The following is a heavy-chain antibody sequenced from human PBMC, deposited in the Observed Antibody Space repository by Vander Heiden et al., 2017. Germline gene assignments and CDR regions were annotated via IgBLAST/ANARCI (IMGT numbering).Heavy chain of an antibody. Sequence: QVQLVQSGAEVKKPGASVKVSCKASGYTFTSYGISWVRQAPGQGLEWMGWISAYNGNTNYAQKLQGRVTMTTDTSTSTAYMELRSLRSDDTAVYYCARDNWGEQLFLYYGMDVWGQGTTVTVSS. CDR2: ISAYNGNT. CDR3: ARDNWGEQLFLYYGMDV. V-gene: IGHV1-18*01. D-gene: IGHD6-6*01. J-gene: IGHJ6*02. CDR1: GYTFTSYG.